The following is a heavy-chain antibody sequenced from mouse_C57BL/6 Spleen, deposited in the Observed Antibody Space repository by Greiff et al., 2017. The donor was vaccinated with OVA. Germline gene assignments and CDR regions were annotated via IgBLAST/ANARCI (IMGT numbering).Heavy chain of an antibody. D-gene: IGHD1-1*01. CDR3: ARDEYYGSSPDY. CDR2: ISDGGSYT. V-gene: IGHV5-4*01. CDR1: GFTFSSYA. Sequence: EVQLVESGGGLVKPGGSLKLSCAASGFTFSSYAMSWVRQTPEKRLEWVATISDGGSYTYYPDNVKGRFTISRDNAKNNLYLQMSHLKSEDTAMYYCARDEYYGSSPDYWGQGTTLTVSS. J-gene: IGHJ2*01.